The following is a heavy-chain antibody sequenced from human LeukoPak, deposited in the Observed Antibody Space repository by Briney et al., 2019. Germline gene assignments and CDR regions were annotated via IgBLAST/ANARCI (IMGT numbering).Heavy chain of an antibody. CDR3: AQDTSTDVFNY. CDR2: INTKTGNP. Sequence: ASVKVSCKASEYTFTSYSMNWVRQAPGQGLEWMGWINTKTGNPAYAQGFTGRFVFSLDTSVSTAYLQISSLKVEGTAVYYCAQDTSTDVFNYWGQGTLVTVSS. J-gene: IGHJ4*02. CDR1: EYTFTSYS. V-gene: IGHV7-4-1*02. D-gene: IGHD5-18*01.